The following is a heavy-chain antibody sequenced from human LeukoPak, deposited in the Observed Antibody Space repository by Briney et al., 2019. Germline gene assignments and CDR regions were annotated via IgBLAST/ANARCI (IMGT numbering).Heavy chain of an antibody. D-gene: IGHD3-22*01. CDR1: GYTFTSYG. V-gene: IGHV1-18*01. Sequence: ASVKVSCKASGYTFTSYGISWVRQAPGQGLEWMGWISVYNGNTNYAQKLQGRVTMTTDTSTSTAYMELRSLRSDDTAVYYCARVTYYYDSSGYRFDYWGQGTLVTVSS. CDR3: ARVTYYYDSSGYRFDY. CDR2: ISVYNGNT. J-gene: IGHJ4*02.